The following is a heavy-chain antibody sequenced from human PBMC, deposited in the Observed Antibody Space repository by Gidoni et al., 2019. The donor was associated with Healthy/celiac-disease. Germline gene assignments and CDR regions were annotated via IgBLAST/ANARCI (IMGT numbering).Heavy chain of an antibody. CDR2: ITTGVGTT. CDR1: VFTFRSYN. D-gene: IGHD4-17*01. V-gene: IGHV3-48*01. J-gene: IGHJ4*02. CDR3: ARDLAYGVFDY. Sequence: EVQLVESGGGLIQPGGSLRLSCDFSVFTFRSYNMNWVRQAPGKGLEWISYITTGVGTTYYADSVKGRFTISRDNAKNSLYLQMSSLRAEDTAVYYCARDLAYGVFDYWGQGTLVTVSS.